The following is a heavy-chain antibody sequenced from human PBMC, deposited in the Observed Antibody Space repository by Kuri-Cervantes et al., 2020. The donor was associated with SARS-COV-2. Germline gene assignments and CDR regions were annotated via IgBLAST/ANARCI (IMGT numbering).Heavy chain of an antibody. V-gene: IGHV5-51*01. J-gene: IGHJ4*02. CDR3: ARSSTPSVVIATSPLDY. Sequence: GGSLRLSCKGSGYSFTSYWIGWVRQMPGKGLEWMGIIYPGDSDTRYSPSFHGQVTISADKSISTAYLQWSSLKASDTAMYYCARSSTPSVVIATSPLDYWGQGTLVTVSS. CDR2: IYPGDSDT. D-gene: IGHD2-21*01. CDR1: GYSFTSYW.